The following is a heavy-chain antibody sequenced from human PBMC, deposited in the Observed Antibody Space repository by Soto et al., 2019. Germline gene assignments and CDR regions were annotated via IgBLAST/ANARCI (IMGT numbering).Heavy chain of an antibody. CDR2: IYSGGST. J-gene: IGHJ4*02. CDR1: GFTVSSNY. V-gene: IGHV3-66*01. D-gene: IGHD3-22*01. Sequence: GGSLRLSCAASGFTVSSNYMSWVRQAPGKGLEWVSVIYSGGSTYYADSVKGRFTISRDNSKNTLYLQMNSLRAEDTAVYYCARDIQSLDYYDSSGYYIPNWAFGYWGQGTLVTSPQ. CDR3: ARDIQSLDYYDSSGYYIPNWAFGY.